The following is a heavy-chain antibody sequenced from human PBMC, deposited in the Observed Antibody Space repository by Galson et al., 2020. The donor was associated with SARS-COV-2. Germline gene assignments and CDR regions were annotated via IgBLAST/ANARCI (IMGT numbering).Heavy chain of an antibody. CDR3: AKRGFTTGWRGAL. J-gene: IGHJ4*02. CDR1: GYIFSDYA. Sequence: TGGSLRLPCAASGYIFSDYAMSCVRQPPRKGLEWVTGISASGGTTYYAHSVKGRFTISRDNSKNTLYLQMSSLTAEDTAIYYCAKRGFTTGWRGALWGQGTLVTVSS. V-gene: IGHV3-23*01. CDR2: ISASGGTT. D-gene: IGHD6-19*01.